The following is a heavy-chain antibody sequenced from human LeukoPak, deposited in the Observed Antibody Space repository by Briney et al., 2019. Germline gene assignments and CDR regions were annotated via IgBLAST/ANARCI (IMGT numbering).Heavy chain of an antibody. V-gene: IGHV3-23*01. CDR3: AKERDSRGYFDY. J-gene: IGHJ4*02. CDR1: GFTFSRYA. Sequence: GASLRLSCAAPGFTFSRYAMSWVRQAPGKGLEWVSAISGSGGSAYYADSVKGRFTISRDNSKNTLYLQMHSLRAEDTAVYYCAKERDSRGYFDYWGQGTLVTVSS. D-gene: IGHD3-22*01. CDR2: ISGSGGSA.